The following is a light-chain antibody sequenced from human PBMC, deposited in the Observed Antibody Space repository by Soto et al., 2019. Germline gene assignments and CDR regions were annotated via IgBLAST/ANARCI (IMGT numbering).Light chain of an antibody. J-gene: IGKJ1*01. Sequence: EIVMTQSPATRSVSPGERATLSCRASQSISSNLAWYQQKPGQAPRLLIYGASTRATGIPARFSGSGSGTEFTLTISSLQSEDFAVYYCQQFNNWPPWTFGHGTKVEIK. CDR1: QSISSN. CDR2: GAS. V-gene: IGKV3-15*01. CDR3: QQFNNWPPWT.